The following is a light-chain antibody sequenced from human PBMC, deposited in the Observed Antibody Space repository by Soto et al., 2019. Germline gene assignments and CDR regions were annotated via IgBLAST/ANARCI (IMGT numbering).Light chain of an antibody. J-gene: IGKJ3*01. CDR1: QSISSY. V-gene: IGKV1-39*01. CDR3: QQSYSTLT. Sequence: DIQMTQSPSSLSASVGDRVTITCRASQSISSYLNWYQQKPGKAPKLLIYAASSLQSGVPSRFSGSGSGTDFTLPISSLQPEDFATYYCQQSYSTLTFGPGTKVDIK. CDR2: AAS.